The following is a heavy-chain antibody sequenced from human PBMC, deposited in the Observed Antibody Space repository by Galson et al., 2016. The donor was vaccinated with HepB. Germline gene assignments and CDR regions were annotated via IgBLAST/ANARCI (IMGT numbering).Heavy chain of an antibody. D-gene: IGHD4-17*01. CDR2: IYYSGST. CDR1: GVSISSHY. V-gene: IGHV4-59*11. CDR3: AGDSYGFDY. J-gene: IGHJ4*02. Sequence: ETLSLTCTVSGVSISSHYWSWIRQPPGKGLEWIGYIYYSGSTNYNPSLKSRVTISVDTPKNQFSLRLSSVTAADTAVYYCAGDSYGFDYWGQGTLVTVSS.